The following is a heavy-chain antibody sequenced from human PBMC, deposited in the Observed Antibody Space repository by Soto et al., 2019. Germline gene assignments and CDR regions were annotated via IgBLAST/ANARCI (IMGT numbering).Heavy chain of an antibody. J-gene: IGHJ4*02. CDR2: IRHTSFTT. D-gene: IGHD3-3*01. Sequence: GGSLRLSCAASGFTFCSYGFNWVRQAPGKGLEWVSCIRHTSFTTYYADSVKGRFTISRDNSKNTLYLQMNSLKTEDTAVYYCTTDLTVGLRFLDRPYWGQGTLLTVSS. CDR1: GFTFCSYG. V-gene: IGHV3-48*01. CDR3: TTDLTVGLRFLDRPY.